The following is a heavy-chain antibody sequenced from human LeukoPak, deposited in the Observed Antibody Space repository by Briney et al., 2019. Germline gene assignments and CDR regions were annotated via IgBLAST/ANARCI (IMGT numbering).Heavy chain of an antibody. Sequence: GGSLRLSCAASGLTFSSYAMSWVRQAPGKGLEWVSAIGGSSGTTYYADSVKGRFTIFRDNSKNTLYLQMNSLRAEDTAVYYCAKDGDYYDSSGPNWFDPWGQGTLVTVSS. V-gene: IGHV3-23*01. D-gene: IGHD3-22*01. CDR3: AKDGDYYDSSGPNWFDP. CDR2: IGGSSGTT. CDR1: GLTFSSYA. J-gene: IGHJ5*02.